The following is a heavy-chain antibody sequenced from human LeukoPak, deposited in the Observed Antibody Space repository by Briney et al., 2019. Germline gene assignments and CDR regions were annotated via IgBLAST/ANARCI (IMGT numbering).Heavy chain of an antibody. D-gene: IGHD3-9*01. CDR3: ARESYYDILTGYPRGAFDI. J-gene: IGHJ3*02. CDR2: ISSSGSTI. CDR1: GFTFSSYE. Sequence: PGGSLRLSCAASGFTFSSYEMNWVRQAPGKGLEGVSYISSSGSTIYYADSVKGRFTISRDNAKNSLYLQMNSLRAEDTAVYYCARESYYDILTGYPRGAFDIWGQGTMVTVSS. V-gene: IGHV3-48*03.